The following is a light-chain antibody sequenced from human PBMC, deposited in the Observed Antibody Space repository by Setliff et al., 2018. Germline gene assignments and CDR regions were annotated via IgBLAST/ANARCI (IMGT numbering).Light chain of an antibody. CDR3: SSYAGSNNFPYV. CDR2: EVS. Sequence: QSALAQPPSASGSPGQSVTISCTGTSSDVGGYNYVSWYQQHPGKAPKLMIYEVSKRPSGVPDRFSGSKSGNTASLTVSGLQAEGEADYYRSSYAGSNNFPYVFGTGTKVTVL. V-gene: IGLV2-8*01. J-gene: IGLJ1*01. CDR1: SSDVGGYNY.